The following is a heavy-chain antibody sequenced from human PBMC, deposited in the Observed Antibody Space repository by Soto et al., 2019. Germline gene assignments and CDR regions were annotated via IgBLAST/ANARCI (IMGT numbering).Heavy chain of an antibody. CDR2: INAGNGNT. V-gene: IGHV1-3*01. CDR1: GYTFTSYA. J-gene: IGHJ6*02. D-gene: IGHD6-13*01. Sequence: GASVKVSCKASGYTFTSYAMHWVRQAPGQRLEWMGWINAGNGNTKYSQKFQGRVTITRDTSASTAYMELSSLRSEDTAVYYCARRGYSSSWIPVYYGMDVWGQGTTVTVSS. CDR3: ARRGYSSSWIPVYYGMDV.